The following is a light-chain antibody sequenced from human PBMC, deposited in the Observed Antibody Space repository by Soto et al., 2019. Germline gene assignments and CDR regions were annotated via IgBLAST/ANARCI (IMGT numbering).Light chain of an antibody. CDR2: EVN. Sequence: QSALTQPPSASGSPGQSVTISCTGTTSDVGGYNYVSWYQQHPGKAPKLMIYEVNKRPSGVPDRFSGSKSGTTASLTVSGLQAEDEADYYCSSYGGSNNYVVFGGGTKL. CDR3: SSYGGSNNYVV. J-gene: IGLJ2*01. V-gene: IGLV2-8*01. CDR1: TSDVGGYNY.